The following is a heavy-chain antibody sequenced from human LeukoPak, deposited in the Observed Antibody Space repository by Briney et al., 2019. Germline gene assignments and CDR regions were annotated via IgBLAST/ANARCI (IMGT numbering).Heavy chain of an antibody. V-gene: IGHV3-30*18. CDR3: ANHPGIAAA. D-gene: IGHD6-13*01. J-gene: IGHJ5*02. CDR2: ISYDGSNK. Sequence: GGSLRLSCAASGFTFSSYGMHWVRQAPGKGLEWVAVISYDGSNKYYADSVKGRFTISRDKSKNTVYLQMNSLRGEDTAVYYCANHPGIAAAWGQGTLVTVSS. CDR1: GFTFSSYG.